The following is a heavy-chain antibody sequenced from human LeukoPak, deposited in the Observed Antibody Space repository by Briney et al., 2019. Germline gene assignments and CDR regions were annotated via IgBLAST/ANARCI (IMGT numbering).Heavy chain of an antibody. CDR3: ARGRHDFWRSWFDP. D-gene: IGHD3-3*01. CDR1: GGSFSGYY. J-gene: IGHJ5*02. Sequence: SETLSLTCAVYGGSFSGYYWSWIRQPPGKGLEWIGEINHSGSTNYNPSLKSRVTISVDTSKNQFSLKLSSVTAADTAVYYCARGRHDFWRSWFDPWGQGTLVTVSS. CDR2: INHSGST. V-gene: IGHV4-34*01.